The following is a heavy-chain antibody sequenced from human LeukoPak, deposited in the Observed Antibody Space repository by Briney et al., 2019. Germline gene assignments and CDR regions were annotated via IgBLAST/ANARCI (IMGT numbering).Heavy chain of an antibody. J-gene: IGHJ3*02. CDR1: GFTFSSYS. D-gene: IGHD6-13*01. CDR3: AREAAEGDAFDI. V-gene: IGHV3-21*01. CDR2: ISSSSSYI. Sequence: PGGSLRLSCAASGFTFSSYSMNWVRQAPGKGLEWVSSISSSSSYIYYADSVKGRFTISRDNAKNSLYLQMNSLRAEDTAVYYCAREAAEGDAFDIWGQGTMVTVSS.